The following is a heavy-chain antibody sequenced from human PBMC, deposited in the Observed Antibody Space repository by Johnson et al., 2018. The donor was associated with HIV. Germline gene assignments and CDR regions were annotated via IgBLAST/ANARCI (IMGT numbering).Heavy chain of an antibody. D-gene: IGHD3-3*01. CDR1: GFTFSSYW. J-gene: IGHJ3*02. Sequence: VQLVESGGGVVRPGGSLRLSCAASGFTFSSYWMHWVRQAPGKGLVWVSRINSDGSSTSYADSVQGRFTSSRDNSRNTLYLQMNSLRAEDTAVYYCARDQAIFGVVLASDAFDIWGQGTMVTVSS. V-gene: IGHV3-74*01. CDR2: INSDGSST. CDR3: ARDQAIFGVVLASDAFDI.